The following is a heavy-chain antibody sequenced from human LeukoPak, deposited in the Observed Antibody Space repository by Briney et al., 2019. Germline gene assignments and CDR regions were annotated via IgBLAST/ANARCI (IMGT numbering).Heavy chain of an antibody. CDR2: ISSSSSYI. D-gene: IGHD2/OR15-2a*01. CDR1: GFTFSSYS. CDR3: ASHFAGGASY. V-gene: IGHV3-21*01. Sequence: PGGALRLSCAASGFTFSSYSMNWGRQAPGEGVEWVSSISSSSSYIYYADSVKGRFTISRDNAKNSLYLQMNSLRAEDTAVYYCASHFAGGASYWGQGTLVTVSS. J-gene: IGHJ4*02.